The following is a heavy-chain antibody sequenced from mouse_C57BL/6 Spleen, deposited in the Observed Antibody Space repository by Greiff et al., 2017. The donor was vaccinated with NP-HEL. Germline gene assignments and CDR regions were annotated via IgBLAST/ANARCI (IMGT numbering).Heavy chain of an antibody. D-gene: IGHD1-1*01. CDR3: ARLYGSSYYYAMDY. CDR2: IWSGGST. CDR1: GFSLTSYG. J-gene: IGHJ4*01. Sequence: VQLVESGPGLVQPSQSLSITCTVSGFSLTSYGVHWVRQSPGKGLEWLGVIWSGGSTDYNAAFISRLSISKDNSKSQVFFKMNSLQADDTAIYYCARLYGSSYYYAMDYWGQGTSVTVSS. V-gene: IGHV2-2*01.